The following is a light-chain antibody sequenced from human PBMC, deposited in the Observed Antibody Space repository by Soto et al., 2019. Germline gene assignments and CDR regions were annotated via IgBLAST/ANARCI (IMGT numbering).Light chain of an antibody. J-gene: IGLJ2*01. Sequence: QSALTQPASVSGSPGQSITIPCTGTSSDIGDYYYVSWYQHHPGKAPKLIIYDVSNRPSGISDRFSGSKSGNRASLTISGLRTEDEADYFCSSYTNSATLVVFGGGTKLTVL. CDR2: DVS. V-gene: IGLV2-14*03. CDR1: SSDIGDYYY. CDR3: SSYTNSATLVV.